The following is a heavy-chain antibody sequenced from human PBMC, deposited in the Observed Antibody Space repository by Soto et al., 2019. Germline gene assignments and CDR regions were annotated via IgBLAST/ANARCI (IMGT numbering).Heavy chain of an antibody. CDR3: EGVNTMVRGAFDVAYYYYYGMDV. J-gene: IGHJ6*02. D-gene: IGHD3-10*01. CDR2: IIPIFGTA. Sequence: AVKVSCKASGGTFSSYAISWVRQAPGQGLEWMGGIIPIFGTANYAQKFQGRVTITADKSTSTAYMELSSLRSEDTAVYYCEGVNTMVRGAFDVAYYYYYGMDVWGQGTPVTVSS. CDR1: GGTFSSYA. V-gene: IGHV1-69*06.